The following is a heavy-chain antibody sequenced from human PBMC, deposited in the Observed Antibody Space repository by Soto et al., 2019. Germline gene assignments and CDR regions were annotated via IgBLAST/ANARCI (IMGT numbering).Heavy chain of an antibody. CDR3: VSGGGGGLFDT. Sequence: PGGSLRLSGAGSVFTFGDSSISWIRQAPGKGLEWLSYISPGSRYPAYADSVKGRFTISRDNAKRSLYLQMMSLTAEDTAIYYCVSGGGGGLFDTWGQGTMVTVSS. CDR2: ISPGSRYP. V-gene: IGHV3-11*06. J-gene: IGHJ5*02. D-gene: IGHD2-15*01. CDR1: VFTFGDSS.